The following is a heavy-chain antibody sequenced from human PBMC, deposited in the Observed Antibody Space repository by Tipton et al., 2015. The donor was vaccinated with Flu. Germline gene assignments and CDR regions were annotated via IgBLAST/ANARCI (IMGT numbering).Heavy chain of an antibody. CDR3: ALAQVGGWFDP. Sequence: TLSLTCTVSGGSISSYYWSWIRQPPGKGLEWIGYIYYSGSTNYNPSLKSRVTISVDTSKNQFSLKLSSETAADTAVYYCALAQVGGWFDPWGQGTLVTVSS. D-gene: IGHD2-2*01. V-gene: IGHV4-59*01. J-gene: IGHJ5*02. CDR2: IYYSGST. CDR1: GGSISSYY.